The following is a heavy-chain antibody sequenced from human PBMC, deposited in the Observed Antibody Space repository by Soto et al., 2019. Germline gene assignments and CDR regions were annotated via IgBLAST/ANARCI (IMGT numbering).Heavy chain of an antibody. V-gene: IGHV4-31*03. J-gene: IGHJ6*02. Sequence: QVQLQESGPGLVKPSQTLSLTCTVSGGSISSGGYYWSWIRQHPGKGLEWIGYIYYSGSTYYNPSRKSRVTFSVDTSKNQSSLKLSSVTAADTAVYYCARDSPMTTVTTEAYGMDVWGQGTTVTVSS. CDR2: IYYSGST. CDR3: ARDSPMTTVTTEAYGMDV. D-gene: IGHD4-17*01. CDR1: GGSISSGGYY.